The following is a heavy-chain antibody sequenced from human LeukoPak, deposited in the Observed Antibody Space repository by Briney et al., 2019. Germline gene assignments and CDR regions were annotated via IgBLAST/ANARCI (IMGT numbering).Heavy chain of an antibody. CDR1: GFTFSSYA. D-gene: IGHD3-3*01. J-gene: IGHJ6*02. V-gene: IGHV3-23*01. CDR3: ARDSGGRRFLEWSPPKLDSYYGMDV. Sequence: PGGSLRLSCAASGFTFSSYAMSWVRQAPGKGLEWVSAISGSGGSTYYADSVKGRFTISRDNAKNSLYLQMNSLRAEDTAVYYCARDSGGRRFLEWSPPKLDSYYGMDVWGQGTTVTVSS. CDR2: ISGSGGST.